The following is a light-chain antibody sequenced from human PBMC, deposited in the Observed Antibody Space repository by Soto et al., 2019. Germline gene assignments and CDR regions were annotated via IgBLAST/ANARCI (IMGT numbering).Light chain of an antibody. CDR1: PSVSNS. V-gene: IGKV3-11*01. CDR3: QHRNKRPPVT. J-gene: IGKJ4*01. CDR2: DAS. Sequence: ESVLTQSPATLSLSPGERATLSCRASPSVSNSLAWYQHKPGQAPRLLIYDASNSATGVTTRFSGTGSGTDFTLTISSLEPKDFAVYYSQHRNKRPPVTFGGGTKVHIX.